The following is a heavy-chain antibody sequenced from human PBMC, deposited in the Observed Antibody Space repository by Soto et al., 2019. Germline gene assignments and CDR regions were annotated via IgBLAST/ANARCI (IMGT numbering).Heavy chain of an antibody. CDR3: ARGGGPYVWFNEF. CDR1: GGLFSSFA. CDR2: IIPVFGTT. D-gene: IGHD3-16*01. Sequence: QEQLVQSGAEVKKPGSSVKVSCKDSGGLFSSFAISWVRQAPGQGLQRMGGIIPVFGTTNYEQKFQGRVTISADESTNTAYMELSSLTSDDTAMYYCARGGGPYVWFNEFWGQGTQVTVSS. V-gene: IGHV1-69*01. J-gene: IGHJ4*02.